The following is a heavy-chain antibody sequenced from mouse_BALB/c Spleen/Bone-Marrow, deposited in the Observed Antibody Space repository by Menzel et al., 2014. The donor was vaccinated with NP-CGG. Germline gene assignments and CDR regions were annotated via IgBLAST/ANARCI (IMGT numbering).Heavy chain of an antibody. CDR2: IRNHANGYTT. CDR3: ARDIGRLLFDF. V-gene: IGHV7-3*02. J-gene: IGHJ2*01. D-gene: IGHD1-2*01. Sequence: DVMLVESGGGLVQPGGSLRLSCATSGFTFTDYYMNWVRQPPGKALEWLGFIRNHANGYTTEYSAPVKGRFTISRDNSQSILYLQMNALRAEDSATYYCARDIGRLLFDFWGQGTTLTVSS. CDR1: GFTFTDYY.